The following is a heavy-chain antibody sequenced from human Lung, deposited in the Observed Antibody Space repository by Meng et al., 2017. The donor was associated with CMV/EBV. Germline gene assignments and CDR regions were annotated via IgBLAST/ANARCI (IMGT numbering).Heavy chain of an antibody. CDR2: INPKSGDT. CDR3: EREQAGDYGSGQDAFDI. J-gene: IGHJ3*02. V-gene: IGHV1-2*02. CDR1: GYTFTGYY. D-gene: IGHD3-10*01. Sequence: ASVKVSXKASGYTFTGYYIHWVRQAPGQGLEWMGWINPKSGDTNYAQKFQGRVPMTRDTSITTGYMELRSLRSDDTAVYYCEREQAGDYGSGQDAFDIWGQGTMVTVSS.